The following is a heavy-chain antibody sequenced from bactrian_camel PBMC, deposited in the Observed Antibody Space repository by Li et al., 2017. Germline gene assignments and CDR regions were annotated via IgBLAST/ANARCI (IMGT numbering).Heavy chain of an antibody. D-gene: IGHD7*01. Sequence: HVQLVESGGGSVQAGGPLRLSCAASGRTYGRNCMAWFRQAPGKEREGVANIWTADHTTYYADSVRGRFTISHDSATNTTYLQMNNVKPEDTAVYYCAYESGTTPDQCRRRGPGGYFGQGTQVTVS. CDR2: IWTADHTT. CDR1: GRTYGRNC. J-gene: IGHJ4*01. V-gene: IGHV3S63*01.